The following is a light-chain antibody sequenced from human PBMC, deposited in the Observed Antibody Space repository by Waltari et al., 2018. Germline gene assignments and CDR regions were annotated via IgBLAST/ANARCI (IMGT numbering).Light chain of an antibody. CDR2: EGS. Sequence: QSALTQPASVSGSLGQSITIPCTGPSSDVGYYNLVSWYQQYPGKAPKLMIYEGSKWPSGVSNRFSGSKSGNTASLTISGLQAEDEADYYCCSYAGSSTWVFGGGTKVTVL. V-gene: IGLV2-23*01. CDR1: SSDVGYYNL. CDR3: CSYAGSSTWV. J-gene: IGLJ3*02.